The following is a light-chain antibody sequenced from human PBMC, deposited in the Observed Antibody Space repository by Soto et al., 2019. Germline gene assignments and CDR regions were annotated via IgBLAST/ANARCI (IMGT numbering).Light chain of an antibody. J-gene: IGKJ1*01. CDR1: QGISRW. CDR2: VAS. V-gene: IGKV1D-16*01. CDR3: QQYNSYPWT. Sequence: DIQMTQSPSSVSASVGDRDTITCRASQGISRWLAWYQQKPGKAPKLLIYVASSLQAGVPSRFSGSGSGTEFTLTISSLQPDDFATYYCQQYNSYPWTFGQGTKVDIK.